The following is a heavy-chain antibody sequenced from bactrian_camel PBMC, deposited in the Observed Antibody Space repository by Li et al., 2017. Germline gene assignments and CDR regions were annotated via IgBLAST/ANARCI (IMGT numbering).Heavy chain of an antibody. V-gene: IGHV3S60*01. J-gene: IGHJ4*01. Sequence: HVQLVESGGGLVQPGESLRLSCATSALTISSYGTMWVRQAPGKEREGVSCISWSGSRKYYAGSVKGRFTISRDNPKNTVYLQMNSLKPEDTAVYYCVRDGATSAGLWFDYWGQGTQVTVS. CDR1: ALTISSYG. CDR3: VRDGATSAGLWFDY. CDR2: ISWSGSRK. D-gene: IGHD1*01.